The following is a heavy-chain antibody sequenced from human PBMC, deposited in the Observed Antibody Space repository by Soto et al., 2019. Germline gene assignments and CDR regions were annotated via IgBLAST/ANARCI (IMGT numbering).Heavy chain of an antibody. CDR3: ARDPAGAAPGRYYYYGMDV. Sequence: GGSLRLSCAASGFTFSSYAMHWVRQAPGKGLEWVAVISYDGSNKYYADSVKGRFTISRDNSKNTLYLQMNSLRAEDTAVYYCARDPAGAAPGRYYYYGMDVWGQGTTVTV. J-gene: IGHJ6*02. CDR1: GFTFSSYA. V-gene: IGHV3-30-3*01. CDR2: ISYDGSNK. D-gene: IGHD6-13*01.